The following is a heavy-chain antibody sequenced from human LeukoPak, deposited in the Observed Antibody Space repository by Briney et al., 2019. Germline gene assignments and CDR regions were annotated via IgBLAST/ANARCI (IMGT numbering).Heavy chain of an antibody. D-gene: IGHD6-13*01. J-gene: IGHJ4*02. CDR2: IIPIFGTA. CDR1: GGTFSSYA. V-gene: IGHV1-69*13. Sequence: EASVNVSCKASGGTFSSYAISWVRQAPGQGLEWMGGIIPIFGTANYAQKFQGRVTITADESTSTAYMELSSLRSEDTAVYYCASFIIAAAGTLDYWGQGTLATVSS. CDR3: ASFIIAAAGTLDY.